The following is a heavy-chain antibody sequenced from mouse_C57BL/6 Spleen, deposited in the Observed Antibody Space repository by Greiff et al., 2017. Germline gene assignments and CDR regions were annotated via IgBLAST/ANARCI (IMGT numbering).Heavy chain of an antibody. Sequence: QVQLQQSGPELVKPGASVKISCKASGYAFSSSWMNWVKQRPGKGLEWIGRIYPGDGDTNYNGKFKGKATLTADQSSSPAYMQLRSLTSEDSAVYFCERRLYYDGSSDGAMDYWGQGTSVTVSS. D-gene: IGHD1-1*01. J-gene: IGHJ4*01. CDR2: IYPGDGDT. CDR1: GYAFSSSW. V-gene: IGHV1-82*01. CDR3: ERRLYYDGSSDGAMDY.